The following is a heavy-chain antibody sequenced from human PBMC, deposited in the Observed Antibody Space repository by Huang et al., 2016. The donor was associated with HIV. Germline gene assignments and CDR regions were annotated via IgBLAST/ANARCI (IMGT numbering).Heavy chain of an antibody. J-gene: IGHJ4*02. Sequence: EVQLVESGGGLVQPGGSLRLSCAAAGLTFSSYWMHWVRQAPGKGLVWVSRINSDGSSSGYAASVKGRCTSSRDNAKNTLYLQMNILRAEDTAVYYCVRDPRIQSWLNYFDYWGQGTLVSVSS. D-gene: IGHD3-22*01. V-gene: IGHV3-74*01. CDR1: GLTFSSYW. CDR3: VRDPRIQSWLNYFDY. CDR2: INSDGSSS.